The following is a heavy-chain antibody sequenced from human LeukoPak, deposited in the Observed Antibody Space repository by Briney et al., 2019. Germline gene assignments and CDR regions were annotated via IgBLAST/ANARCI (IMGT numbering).Heavy chain of an antibody. V-gene: IGHV1-3*01. CDR3: ARERWVVPAADYGMDV. CDR2: INAGEGKT. D-gene: IGHD2-2*01. Sequence: ASVKVSCKASGYIFANYGMHWVRQAPGQGLEWMGWINAGEGKTKYLQKFQDRVTISRVTSASTAYMELSSLRSEDTAVYYCARERWVVPAADYGMDVWGQGTTVTVSS. J-gene: IGHJ6*02. CDR1: GYIFANYG.